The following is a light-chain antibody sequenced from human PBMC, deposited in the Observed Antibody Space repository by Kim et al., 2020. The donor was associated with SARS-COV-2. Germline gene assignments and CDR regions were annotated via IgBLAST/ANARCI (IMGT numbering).Light chain of an antibody. CDR3: LLSIGGGRV. CDR2: DTP. CDR1: PGAVTSTLY. J-gene: IGLJ3*02. Sequence: STPGAVTSTLYPYWIQQRPGQGPRTLIYDTPMKHSWTPVRFSGSLLGDKAALTLSGAQPEDEAEYYCLLSIGGGRVFGGGTQLTVL. V-gene: IGLV7-46*01.